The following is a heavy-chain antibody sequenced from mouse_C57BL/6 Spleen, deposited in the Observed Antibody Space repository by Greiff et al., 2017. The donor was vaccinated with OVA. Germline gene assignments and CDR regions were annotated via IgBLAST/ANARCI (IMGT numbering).Heavy chain of an antibody. V-gene: IGHV5-4*01. Sequence: EVHLVESGGGLVKPGGSLKLSCAASGFTFSSYAMSWVRQTPEKRLEWVATISDGGSYTYYPDNVKGRFTISRDKAKNNLYLQMSHLKSEDTAMYYCARDAGTTAYWGQGTLVTVSA. J-gene: IGHJ3*01. CDR3: ARDAGTTAY. CDR1: GFTFSSYA. CDR2: ISDGGSYT. D-gene: IGHD4-1*01.